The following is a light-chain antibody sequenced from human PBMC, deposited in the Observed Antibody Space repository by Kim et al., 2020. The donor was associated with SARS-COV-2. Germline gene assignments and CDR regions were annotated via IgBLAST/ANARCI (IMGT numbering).Light chain of an antibody. CDR2: KAS. Sequence: AASVGERFTITCRASQNITNWLAWYQQKPGKAPKLLIYKASSLESGVPSSFRGNGSGTEFTLTISSLQPDDFATYYCQQYKSYSTFGQGTKVDIK. CDR3: QQYKSYST. J-gene: IGKJ1*01. CDR1: QNITNW. V-gene: IGKV1-5*03.